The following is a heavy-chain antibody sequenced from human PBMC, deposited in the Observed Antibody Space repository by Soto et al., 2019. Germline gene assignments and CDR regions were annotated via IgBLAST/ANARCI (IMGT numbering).Heavy chain of an antibody. CDR3: AKSGRGGLRDHSDY. CDR2: ISYDGSNK. V-gene: IGHV3-30*18. CDR1: GFTFSSYG. D-gene: IGHD2-21*02. Sequence: GGSLILSCAASGFTFSSYGMHWVRQAPGKGLEWVAVISYDGSNKYYADSVKGRFTISRDNSKNTLYLQMNSLRAEDTAVYYCAKSGRGGLRDHSDYWGQGTLVTVSS. J-gene: IGHJ4*02.